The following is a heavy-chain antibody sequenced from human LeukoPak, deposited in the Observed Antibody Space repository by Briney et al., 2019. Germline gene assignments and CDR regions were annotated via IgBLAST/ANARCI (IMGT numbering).Heavy chain of an antibody. V-gene: IGHV4-61*02. CDR1: GGSISSGSYY. Sequence: SQTLSLTCTVSGGSISSGSYYWSWIRQPAGKGLEWIGRIYTSGSTNYNPSLKSRVTISVDTSKNQFSPKLSSVTAADTAVYYCARYGYYYDSSGYYQQYFDYWGQGTLVTVSS. D-gene: IGHD3-22*01. J-gene: IGHJ4*02. CDR2: IYTSGST. CDR3: ARYGYYYDSSGYYQQYFDY.